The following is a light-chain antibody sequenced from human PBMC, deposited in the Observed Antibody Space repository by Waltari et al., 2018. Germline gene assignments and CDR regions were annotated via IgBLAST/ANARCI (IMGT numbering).Light chain of an antibody. Sequence: DFVMTQSPLPLPVTPGEPASISCRSSQNLLHSNGYNYLDWYLQKPGQSPKLLIYMGSNRASGVPDRFSGSGSGTDFTLKISRVEAEDVGVYYCMQPLQTPWTFGQGTKVEIK. CDR3: MQPLQTPWT. CDR2: MGS. V-gene: IGKV2-28*01. J-gene: IGKJ1*01. CDR1: QNLLHSNGYNY.